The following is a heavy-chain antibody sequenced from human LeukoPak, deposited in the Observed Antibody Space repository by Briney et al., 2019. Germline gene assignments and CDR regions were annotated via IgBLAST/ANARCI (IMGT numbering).Heavy chain of an antibody. CDR1: GYTFTSYG. CDR3: ARDNPYYDFWSGSLGPDY. CDR2: ISAYNGNT. V-gene: IGHV1-18*01. J-gene: IGHJ4*02. Sequence: ASVKVSCKASGYTFTSYGISWVRQAPGQGLEWMGWISAYNGNTNYAQKLQGRVTMTTDTSTSTAYMELRSLRSDDTAVYYCARDNPYYDFWSGSLGPDYWGQGTLVTVSS. D-gene: IGHD3-3*01.